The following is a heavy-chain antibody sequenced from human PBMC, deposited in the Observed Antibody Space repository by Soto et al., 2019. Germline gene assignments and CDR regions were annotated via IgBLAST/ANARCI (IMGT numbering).Heavy chain of an antibody. CDR2: INHSGST. CDR3: ARADMVRGFDY. D-gene: IGHD3-10*01. Sequence: KPSETLSLTCAVYGGSFSGYYWSWIRQPPGKGLEWIGEINHSGSTNYNPSLKSRVTISVDTSKNQFSLKLSSVTAADTAVYYCARADMVRGFDYWGQGTLVTVSS. CDR1: GGSFSGYY. V-gene: IGHV4-34*01. J-gene: IGHJ4*02.